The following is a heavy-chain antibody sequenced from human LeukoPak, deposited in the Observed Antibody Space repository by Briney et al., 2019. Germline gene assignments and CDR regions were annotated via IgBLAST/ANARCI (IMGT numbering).Heavy chain of an antibody. CDR1: GGSISSGDYY. D-gene: IGHD3-3*01. Sequence: SETLSLTCTVSGGSISSGDYYWSWIRQPPGKGLEWIGYIYYSGSTYYNPSLKSRVTISVDTSKNQFSLKLSSMTAADTAVYYCARDLSRYDFWSGPRGGWFDPWGQGTLVTVSS. CDR2: IYYSGST. V-gene: IGHV4-30-4*01. J-gene: IGHJ5*02. CDR3: ARDLSRYDFWSGPRGGWFDP.